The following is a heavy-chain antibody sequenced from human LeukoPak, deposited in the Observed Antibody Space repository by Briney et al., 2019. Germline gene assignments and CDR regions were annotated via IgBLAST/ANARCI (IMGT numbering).Heavy chain of an antibody. CDR1: GGTFSSYA. D-gene: IGHD6-19*01. CDR3: ARGGSSGYGCYYYGMDV. CDR2: IIPIFGTA. Sequence: SVKVSCKASGGTFSSYAISWVRQAPGQGLEWMGGIIPIFGTANYAQKFQGRVTITADESTSTAYMELSSLRSEDTAVYYCARGGSSGYGCYYYGMDVWGKGTTVTVSS. V-gene: IGHV1-69*13. J-gene: IGHJ6*04.